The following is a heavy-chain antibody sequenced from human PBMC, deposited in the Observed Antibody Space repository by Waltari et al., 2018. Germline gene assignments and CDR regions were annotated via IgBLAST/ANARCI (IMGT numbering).Heavy chain of an antibody. J-gene: IGHJ5*02. Sequence: EGQLVESGGGLVKPGGSLRRSCAATGFDFNTYAMNWVRQAPGKGLDGAADISSSPTFIHDADSVKGRFTISRDNAQRSLYLQMDSLRAEDTAVYYCVREKSASGTGWFDPWGQGVLVTVSS. D-gene: IGHD6-13*01. CDR3: VREKSASGTGWFDP. V-gene: IGHV3-21*02. CDR2: ISSSPTFI. CDR1: GFDFNTYA.